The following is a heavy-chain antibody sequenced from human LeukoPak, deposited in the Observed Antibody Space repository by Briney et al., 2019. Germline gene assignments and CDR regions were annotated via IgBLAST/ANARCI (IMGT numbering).Heavy chain of an antibody. CDR3: ASGYCSGGSCYSGRNWFDP. V-gene: IGHV1-69*13. Sequence: SVTVSCTASGGTFSSYAISWVRQAPGQGLEWMGGIIPIFGTANYAQKFQGRVTITADESTSTAYMELSSLRSEDTAVYYCASGYCSGGSCYSGRNWFDPWGQGTLVTVSS. CDR2: IIPIFGTA. CDR1: GGTFSSYA. J-gene: IGHJ5*02. D-gene: IGHD2-15*01.